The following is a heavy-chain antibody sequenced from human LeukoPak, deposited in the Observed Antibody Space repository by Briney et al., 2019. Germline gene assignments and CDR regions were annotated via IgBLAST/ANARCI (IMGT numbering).Heavy chain of an antibody. Sequence: SQTLSLTCTVSGGSISSGSYYWSWIRQPAGKGLEWIGRIYTSGSTHYNPSLKSRVTISVDTSKNQFSLKLSSVTAADTAVYYCARAIVVTNWFDPWGQGTLVTVSS. J-gene: IGHJ5*02. CDR2: IYTSGST. V-gene: IGHV4-61*02. D-gene: IGHD5-12*01. CDR3: ARAIVVTNWFDP. CDR1: GGSISSGSYY.